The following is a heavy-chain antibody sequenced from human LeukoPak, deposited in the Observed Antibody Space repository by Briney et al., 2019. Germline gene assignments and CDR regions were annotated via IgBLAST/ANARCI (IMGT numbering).Heavy chain of an antibody. CDR3: AGRREGYNRKYYFDY. J-gene: IGHJ4*02. D-gene: IGHD5-12*01. V-gene: IGHV3-23*01. CDR1: GFTFSSYA. CDR2: ISGSGGST. Sequence: GGSLRLSCAASGFTFSSYAMSWVRQAPGKGLEWVSAISGSGGSTYYADSVKGRFTISRDNSKNTLYLQMNSLRAEDTAVYYCAGRREGYNRKYYFDYWGQGTLVTVSS.